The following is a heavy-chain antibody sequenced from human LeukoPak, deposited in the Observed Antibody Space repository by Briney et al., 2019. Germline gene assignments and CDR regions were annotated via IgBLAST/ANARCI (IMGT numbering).Heavy chain of an antibody. J-gene: IGHJ6*03. Sequence: ASVKVSCKASGYTFTGYYMHWVRQAPGQGLEWMGWINPNSGGTNYAQKFQGRVTMTRDTSISTAYMELSRLGSDDAAVYYCARESVVVVAATDYYYYYMDVWGKGTTVTVSS. CDR2: INPNSGGT. D-gene: IGHD2-15*01. CDR1: GYTFTGYY. V-gene: IGHV1-2*02. CDR3: ARESVVVVAATDYYYYYMDV.